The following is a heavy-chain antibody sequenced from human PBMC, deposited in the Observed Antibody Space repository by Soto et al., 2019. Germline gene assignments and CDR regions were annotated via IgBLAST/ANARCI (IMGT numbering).Heavy chain of an antibody. J-gene: IGHJ5*02. CDR2: ISGSDGAT. Sequence: EVQLLESGGGLVQPGGSLGLSCAASGFTFSSYAMSWVRQAPGKGLEWVSTISGSDGATYYADSVKGRFTISRDNSKNTLYLQMNSLRAEDTAVYYCAKDLESGTTGWFDPWGQGTLVTVSS. CDR3: AKDLESGTTGWFDP. CDR1: GFTFSSYA. V-gene: IGHV3-23*01. D-gene: IGHD1-1*01.